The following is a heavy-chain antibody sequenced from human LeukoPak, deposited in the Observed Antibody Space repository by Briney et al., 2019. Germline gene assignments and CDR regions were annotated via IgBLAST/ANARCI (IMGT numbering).Heavy chain of an antibody. CDR3: ARVRLGGYFDY. CDR2: IKQDGTEK. Sequence: GGSLRLSCAASGFTFSSYWITWVRQAPGKGPEWVANIKQDGTEKNYVDSVKGRFTISRDNAKNSLYLQINSLRAEDTAVYYCARVRLGGYFDYWGQGTLVTVSS. V-gene: IGHV3-7*01. J-gene: IGHJ4*02. CDR1: GFTFSSYW. D-gene: IGHD3-16*01.